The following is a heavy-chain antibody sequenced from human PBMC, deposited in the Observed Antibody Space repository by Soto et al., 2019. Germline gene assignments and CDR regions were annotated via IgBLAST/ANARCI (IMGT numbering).Heavy chain of an antibody. V-gene: IGHV4-39*07. CDR3: ARGGFGYSSSWVDY. CDR2: INHSGST. D-gene: IGHD6-13*01. CDR1: GGSISSSSYY. Sequence: PSETLSLTCTVSGGSISSSSYYWGWIRQPPGKGLEWIGEINHSGSTNYNPSLKSRVTISVDTSKNQFSLKLSSVTAADTAVYYCARGGFGYSSSWVDYWGQGTLVTVSS. J-gene: IGHJ4*02.